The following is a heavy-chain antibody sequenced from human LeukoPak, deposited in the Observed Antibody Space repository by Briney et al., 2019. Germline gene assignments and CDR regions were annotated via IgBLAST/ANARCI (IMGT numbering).Heavy chain of an antibody. CDR3: ARLPGRSGRYWGVPQSYYFDY. J-gene: IGHJ4*02. Sequence: SETLSLTCTVSGYSISSGYYWGWIRQPPGKGLEWIGSIYHSGSTFYNSSLKSRVTISVDTSKNQFSLRLTSVTAADTAVYYCARLPGRSGRYWGVPQSYYFDYWGQGILVTVSS. V-gene: IGHV4-38-2*02. CDR1: GYSISSGYY. D-gene: IGHD6-19*01. CDR2: IYHSGST.